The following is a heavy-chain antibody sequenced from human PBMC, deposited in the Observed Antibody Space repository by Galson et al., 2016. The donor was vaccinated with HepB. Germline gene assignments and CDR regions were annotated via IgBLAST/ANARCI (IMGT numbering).Heavy chain of an antibody. CDR2: IYPGDSET. V-gene: IGHV5-51*01. CDR1: GYIFSTHW. J-gene: IGHJ6*03. Sequence: QSGAEVKKPGESLKISCEVSGYIFSTHWIAWVRQMPGKGLEYMGIIYPGDSETRYSPSFQGQVTISADKSINTVYLQWGSLKASDTAIYYCARHFPHYFYYMDVWGKGTTVTVSS. CDR3: ARHFPHYFYYMDV.